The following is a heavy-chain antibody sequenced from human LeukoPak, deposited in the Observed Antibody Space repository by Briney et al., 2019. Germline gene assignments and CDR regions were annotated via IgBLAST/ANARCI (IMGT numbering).Heavy chain of an antibody. CDR2: IYYSGTT. J-gene: IGHJ4*02. Sequence: PSETLSLTCTVSGGSISSYYWSWIRQPPGKGLEWIGYIYYSGTTNYNPSLKSRVTLSVDTSKNQFSLKLSSVTAADTAVYYCARHLRTAAAGTLDYWGQGTLVTVSS. CDR1: GGSISSYY. CDR3: ARHLRTAAAGTLDY. D-gene: IGHD6-13*01. V-gene: IGHV4-59*08.